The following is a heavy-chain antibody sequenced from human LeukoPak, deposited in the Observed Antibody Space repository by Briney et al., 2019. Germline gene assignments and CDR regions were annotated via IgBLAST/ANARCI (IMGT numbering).Heavy chain of an antibody. V-gene: IGHV3-9*01. CDR3: ARAPSSSWYGAYYFDY. D-gene: IGHD6-13*01. J-gene: IGHJ4*02. CDR1: GFIFDDYA. Sequence: GRSLRLSCAASGFIFDDYAMHWVRQAPGKGLEWVSGIGWNSASIDYADSVKGRFTISRDNAKNSLYLQMNSLRAEDTAVYYCARAPSSSWYGAYYFDYWGQGTLVTVSS. CDR2: IGWNSASI.